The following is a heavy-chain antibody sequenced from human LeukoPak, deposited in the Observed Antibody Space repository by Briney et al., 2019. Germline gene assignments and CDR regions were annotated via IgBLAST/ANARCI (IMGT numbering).Heavy chain of an antibody. CDR1: GFTVSSNY. Sequence: GGSLRLSCAASGFTVSSNYMNWVRQAPGKGLEWVSAISGTGGTTYYADSVTGRFTISRDNSKNTLYLQMNSLRAEDTAVFYCAKDRYSSGYFDWGQGTLVTVSS. J-gene: IGHJ4*02. V-gene: IGHV3-23*01. D-gene: IGHD3-22*01. CDR2: ISGTGGTT. CDR3: AKDRYSSGYFD.